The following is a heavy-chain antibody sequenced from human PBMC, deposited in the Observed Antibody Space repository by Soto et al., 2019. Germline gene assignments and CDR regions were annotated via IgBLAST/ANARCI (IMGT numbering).Heavy chain of an antibody. CDR2: IYYSGNT. CDR3: GAPDYCAKGYYFEN. Sequence: QLQLQESGPGLVKPSETLSLTCTVSSGSISTSSYYWGWIRQPPGKGLEWIGSIYYSGNTYYNPSLNSRVTISIDTSTTNLSLKLNSVTAADTAVYYCGAPDYCAKGYYFENWGQGTLVTVSS. D-gene: IGHD4-17*01. V-gene: IGHV4-39*02. CDR1: SGSISTSSYY. J-gene: IGHJ4*02.